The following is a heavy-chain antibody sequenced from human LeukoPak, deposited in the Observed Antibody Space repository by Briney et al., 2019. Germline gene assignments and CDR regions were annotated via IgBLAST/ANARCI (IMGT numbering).Heavy chain of an antibody. J-gene: IGHJ6*03. Sequence: GASVKVSCKASGYTFTSYDINWVRQATGQGLEWMGWMNPNSGNTGYAQKFQGRVTITRNTSISTAYMELSSLRSEDTAVYYCARGPSTTYYYYMDVWGKGTTVTVSS. D-gene: IGHD2/OR15-2a*01. CDR3: ARGPSTTYYYYMDV. CDR1: GYTFTSYD. CDR2: MNPNSGNT. V-gene: IGHV1-8*03.